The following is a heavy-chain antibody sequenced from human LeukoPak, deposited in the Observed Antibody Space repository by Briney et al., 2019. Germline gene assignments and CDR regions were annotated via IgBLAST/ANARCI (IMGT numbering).Heavy chain of an antibody. CDR1: GFTFSAYA. J-gene: IGHJ4*02. V-gene: IGHV3-23*01. Sequence: PGGSLRLSCAASGFTFSAYAMSWVRQALGKGLEWVSAISRSGSSTDYADSVKGRFTISRDNAKNSLYLQMNRLRAEDTAAYYCVREQFLGAAAGQGGSYDYWGQGTLVTVSS. CDR2: ISRSGSST. CDR3: VREQFLGAAAGQGGSYDY. D-gene: IGHD6-13*01.